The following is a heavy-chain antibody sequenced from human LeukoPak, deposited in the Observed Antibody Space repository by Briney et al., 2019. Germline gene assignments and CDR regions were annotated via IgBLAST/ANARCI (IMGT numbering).Heavy chain of an antibody. CDR2: IYTSGST. CDR3: ARASYSYDINGWVPFDY. Sequence: PSETLSLTCTVSGGSISSYYWSWIRQPAGKGLEWIGRIYTSGSTNYNPSLKSRVTMSVDTSKNQFSLKLSSVTAADTAVYYCARASYSYDINGWVPFDYWGQGTLVTVSS. D-gene: IGHD3-22*01. V-gene: IGHV4-4*07. J-gene: IGHJ4*02. CDR1: GGSISSYY.